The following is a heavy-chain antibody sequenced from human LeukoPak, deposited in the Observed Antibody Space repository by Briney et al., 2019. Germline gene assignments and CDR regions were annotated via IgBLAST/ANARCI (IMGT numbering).Heavy chain of an antibody. Sequence: PSETLSLTCTVSGGSISSGDYYWSWIRQPPGKGLEWIGYIYYSGSTYYNPSLKSRVTISVDTSKNQFSLKLSSVTAADTAVYYCARETYYYDSSGGYWGQGTLVTVSS. CDR1: GGSISSGDYY. CDR2: IYYSGST. D-gene: IGHD3-22*01. V-gene: IGHV4-30-4*01. J-gene: IGHJ4*01. CDR3: ARETYYYDSSGGY.